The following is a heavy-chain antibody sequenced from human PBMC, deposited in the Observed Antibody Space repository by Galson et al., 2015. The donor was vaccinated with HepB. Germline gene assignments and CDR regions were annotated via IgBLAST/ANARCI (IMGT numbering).Heavy chain of an antibody. D-gene: IGHD1-14*01. Sequence: SLRLSCAASGSTFSNAWMSWVRQAPGKGLEWVGRIKSKTDGGTTDYAAPVKGRFTISRDDSKNTLYLQMNSLKTEDTAVYYCTTDMSPPGLNYYYGMDVWGQGTTVTVSS. V-gene: IGHV3-15*01. CDR1: GSTFSNAW. J-gene: IGHJ6*02. CDR3: TTDMSPPGLNYYYGMDV. CDR2: IKSKTDGGTT.